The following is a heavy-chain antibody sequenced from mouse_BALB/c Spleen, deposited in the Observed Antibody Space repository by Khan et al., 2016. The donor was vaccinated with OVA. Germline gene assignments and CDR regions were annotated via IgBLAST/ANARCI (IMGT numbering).Heavy chain of an antibody. CDR1: GFTLTNYG. V-gene: IGHV9-1*02. CDR2: INTYTGEP. D-gene: IGHD2-12*01. CDR3: ARKNYSYDRYFEV. J-gene: IGHJ1*01. Sequence: QIQLVQSGPELKKPGETVKISCKASGFTLTNYGMSWVKQAPGKGLKWMGWINTYTGEPTHADDFKGRFAFSLETSASAAYLQINNLKHEDKPTYFCARKNYSYDRYFEVWGAGTTVTVSS.